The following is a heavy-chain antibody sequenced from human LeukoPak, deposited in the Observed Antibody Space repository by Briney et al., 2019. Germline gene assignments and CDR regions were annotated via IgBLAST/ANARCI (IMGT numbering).Heavy chain of an antibody. CDR1: GGSISSYY. CDR2: IYYSGST. D-gene: IGHD2-15*01. CDR3: ARGTVTPRYYFDY. J-gene: IGHJ4*02. V-gene: IGHV4-59*01. Sequence: SETLSLTCTVSGGSISSYYWSWIRQPPGKGLEWIGYIYYSGSTNYNPSLKSRVTISVDTSKNQFSLKLSSVSAADTAVYYCARGTVTPRYYFDYWGQGTLVTVSS.